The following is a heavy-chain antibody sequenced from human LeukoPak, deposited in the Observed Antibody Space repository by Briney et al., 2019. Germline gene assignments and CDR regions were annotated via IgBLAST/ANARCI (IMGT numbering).Heavy chain of an antibody. CDR1: GYTFTGYY. J-gene: IGHJ6*02. CDR2: IHPNSGGT. V-gene: IGHV1-2*02. D-gene: IGHD6-13*01. CDR3: ARKYSSSWPSYYYYGMDV. Sequence: GASVKVSCKASGYTFTGYYMHWVRQAPGQGLEWMGWIHPNSGGTNYAQKFQGRVTMTRDTSISTAYMELSRLRSDDTAVYYCARKYSSSWPSYYYYGMDVWGQGTTVTVSS.